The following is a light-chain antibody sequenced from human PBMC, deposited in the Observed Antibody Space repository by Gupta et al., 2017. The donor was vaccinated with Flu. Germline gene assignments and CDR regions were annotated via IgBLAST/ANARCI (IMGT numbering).Light chain of an antibody. Sequence: EIVLTQSPATLSLSPGERATLSCRASQSVSSYLAWYQQKPGQPPRLLISDASNRATGIPARFSGSGSGTDFTLTISSLEPEDFAVYYCQQRSNGPPITFGQGTRLEIK. J-gene: IGKJ5*01. V-gene: IGKV3-11*01. CDR1: QSVSSY. CDR3: QQRSNGPPIT. CDR2: DAS.